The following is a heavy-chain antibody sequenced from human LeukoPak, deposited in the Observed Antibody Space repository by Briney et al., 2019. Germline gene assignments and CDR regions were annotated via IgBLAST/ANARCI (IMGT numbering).Heavy chain of an antibody. Sequence: GGSLRLSCAASGFTVSSNYMSWVRQAPGKGLEWVSVIYSGGSTYYADSVKGRFTISRDNSKNTLYLQMNSLRAEDTAVYYCARAGDSSGYYYYYYGMDVWGQGTTVTVSS. D-gene: IGHD3-22*01. J-gene: IGHJ6*02. CDR3: ARAGDSSGYYYYYYGMDV. V-gene: IGHV3-66*01. CDR2: IYSGGST. CDR1: GFTVSSNY.